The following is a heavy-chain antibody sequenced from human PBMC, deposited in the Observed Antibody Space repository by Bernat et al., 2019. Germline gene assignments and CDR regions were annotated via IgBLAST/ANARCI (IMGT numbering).Heavy chain of an antibody. CDR2: ISGSGGST. Sequence: EVQLVESGGGLVQPGGSLRLSCAASGFTFSSYAMSWVRQAPGKGLEWVSAISGSGGSTYYADSVKDRFTISRDNSKNTLYLQMNSLRAEDTAVYYCAKDRMITFGGVIVTAFDIWGQGTMVTVSS. V-gene: IGHV3-23*04. D-gene: IGHD3-16*02. J-gene: IGHJ3*02. CDR1: GFTFSSYA. CDR3: AKDRMITFGGVIVTAFDI.